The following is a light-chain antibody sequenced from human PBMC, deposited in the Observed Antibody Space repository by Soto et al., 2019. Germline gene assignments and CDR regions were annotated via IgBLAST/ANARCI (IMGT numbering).Light chain of an antibody. Sequence: QSVMTQSPSASGTPGQRVTISCSGSSSNIGSNTVNWYQQLPGTAPKLLIYSNDQRPSGVPDRFSASKSGTSASLAISGLQSEDEDDYYCAAWDDSLNGYVFGTGTKLTVL. V-gene: IGLV1-44*01. CDR1: SSNIGSNT. J-gene: IGLJ1*01. CDR2: SND. CDR3: AAWDDSLNGYV.